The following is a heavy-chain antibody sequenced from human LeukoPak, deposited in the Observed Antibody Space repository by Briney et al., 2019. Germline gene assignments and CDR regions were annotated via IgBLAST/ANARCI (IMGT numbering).Heavy chain of an antibody. Sequence: GGSLRLSCAASGFTFSTYWMHWVRQAPGKGLVWVSRINGDATSTRYADFVKGRFTISRDNAKNTLYLQMNSLRVEDTAVYYCARELVVRAGDYFDNWGQGTPVTVSS. V-gene: IGHV3-74*01. J-gene: IGHJ4*02. D-gene: IGHD2-2*01. CDR1: GFTFSTYW. CDR3: ARELVVRAGDYFDN. CDR2: INGDATST.